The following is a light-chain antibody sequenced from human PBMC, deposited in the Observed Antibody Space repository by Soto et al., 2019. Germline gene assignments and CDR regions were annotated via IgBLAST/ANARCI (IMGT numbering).Light chain of an antibody. CDR2: DAS. V-gene: IGKV3-11*01. Sequence: EIVLTQSPATLSLSPGERATLSCRASQSVSSYLAWYQQKPGQAPRLLIYDASNRATGITARFSGSGSGTDFTLTISSLEPEHFAVYYCQQRSNSFTFGPGTKVDIK. CDR1: QSVSSY. CDR3: QQRSNSFT. J-gene: IGKJ3*01.